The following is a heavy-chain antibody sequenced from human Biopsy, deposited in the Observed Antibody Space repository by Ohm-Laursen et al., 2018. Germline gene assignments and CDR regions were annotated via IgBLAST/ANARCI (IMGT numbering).Heavy chain of an antibody. V-gene: IGHV1-46*01. J-gene: IGHJ5*02. CDR3: TRGGYYYDSLAYYYWFDP. D-gene: IGHD3-22*01. Sequence: VASVKVSCKASGYTLTSYYIHWVRQAPGQGLQWMGLINPSHGSTGSAQKFEGRFTMTRDTSTGTFYMELSSLRSDGTAVYYCTRGGYYYDSLAYYYWFDPWGQGTLVTVSS. CDR2: INPSHGST. CDR1: GYTLTSYY.